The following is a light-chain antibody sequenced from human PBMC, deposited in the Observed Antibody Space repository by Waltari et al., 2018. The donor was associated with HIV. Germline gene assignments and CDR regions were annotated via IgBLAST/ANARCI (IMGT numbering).Light chain of an antibody. V-gene: IGLV1-44*01. Sequence: QSVLTQPSSASGTPGQRVAISCSGSSSNTESNTVNWYQQLPGTAPKLLVYSNSQRTSVVAERISGSKAGTSASLASSGLQSEDEADYYCAAWDDSLNGWVFGGGTKLTVL. CDR1: SSNTESNT. CDR2: SNS. J-gene: IGLJ3*02. CDR3: AAWDDSLNGWV.